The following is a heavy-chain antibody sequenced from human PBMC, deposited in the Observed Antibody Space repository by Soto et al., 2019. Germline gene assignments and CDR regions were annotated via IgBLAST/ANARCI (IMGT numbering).Heavy chain of an antibody. D-gene: IGHD2-21*01. Sequence: LRLSCVGSGFSFSDYYMSWIRQTPGKGRECVSYISDNSGTTHYAGSVEGRFTISRDNAKKSLYLQMNSLRAEDTAIYYCARDLGTDVVPSWGQGTLVTVSS. CDR3: ARDLGTDVVPS. CDR1: GFSFSDYY. CDR2: ISDNSGTT. J-gene: IGHJ5*02. V-gene: IGHV3-11*01.